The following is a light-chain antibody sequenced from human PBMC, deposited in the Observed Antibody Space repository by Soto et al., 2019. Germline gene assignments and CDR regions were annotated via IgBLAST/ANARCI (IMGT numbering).Light chain of an antibody. CDR3: QQDNKYPLT. CDR1: QGIGNA. J-gene: IGKJ1*01. Sequence: AIQMTQSPSSLSASVGDRVTLSCRASQGIGNALGWYQQKPWKPPKVLINGASNLQSGVPPRFSGSGAGTDFTLAISSLQPEDSATYYCQQDNKYPLTFGQGTKVDIK. CDR2: GAS. V-gene: IGKV1-6*01.